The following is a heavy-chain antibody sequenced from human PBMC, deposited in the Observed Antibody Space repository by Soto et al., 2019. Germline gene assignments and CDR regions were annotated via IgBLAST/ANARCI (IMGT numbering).Heavy chain of an antibody. CDR3: ARLAYYYGSWSNNWFDP. CDR2: IIPIFGTA. D-gene: IGHD3-10*01. Sequence: QVQLVQSGAEVKKPGSSVKVSCKASGGTFSSYAISWVRQAPGQGLEWMGGIIPIFGTANYAQKFQGRVTITADESTSTAYMELSSLRSEDTAVYYCARLAYYYGSWSNNWFDPWGQGTLVTVSS. CDR1: GGTFSSYA. V-gene: IGHV1-69*01. J-gene: IGHJ5*02.